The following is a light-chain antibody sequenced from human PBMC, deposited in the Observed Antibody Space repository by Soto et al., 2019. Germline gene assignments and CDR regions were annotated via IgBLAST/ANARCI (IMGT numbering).Light chain of an antibody. CDR2: EVS. CDR1: SSDVGNYNR. CDR3: SSYTSSSTYV. Sequence: QSALTQPPSVSGSPGQSVTISCTGTSSDVGNYNRVSWYQQPPGTAPKVIIYEVSNRPSGVPDRFSGSKSGNTASLTIPGLQAEDEADYYCSSYTSSSTYVFGTGTKLTVL. V-gene: IGLV2-18*02. J-gene: IGLJ1*01.